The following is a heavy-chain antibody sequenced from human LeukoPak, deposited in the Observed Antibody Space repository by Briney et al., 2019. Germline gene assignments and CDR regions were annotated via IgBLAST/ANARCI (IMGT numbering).Heavy chain of an antibody. Sequence: SETLSLTCTVSGGSISSSSYYWGWIRQPPGKGLEWIGSIYYSGSTYYTPSLKSRVTISVDTSKNQFSLKLSSVTAADTAVYYCAREGSSPEYYDIMTGYKYYFDYWGQGTLVTVSS. CDR3: AREGSSPEYYDIMTGYKYYFDY. J-gene: IGHJ4*02. CDR2: IYYSGST. CDR1: GGSISSSSYY. D-gene: IGHD3-9*01. V-gene: IGHV4-39*07.